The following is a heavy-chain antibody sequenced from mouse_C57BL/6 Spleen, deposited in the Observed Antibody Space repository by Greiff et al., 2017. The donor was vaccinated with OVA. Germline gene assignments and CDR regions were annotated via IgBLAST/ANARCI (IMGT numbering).Heavy chain of an antibody. V-gene: IGHV1-53*01. D-gene: IGHD1-1*01. CDR1: GYTFTSYW. CDR2: INPSNGGT. J-gene: IGHJ1*03. Sequence: QVQLQQPGTELVKPGASVKLSCKASGYTFTSYWMHWVKQRPGQGLEWIGNINPSNGGTNYNEKFKSKATLTVDKSSSTAYMQLSSLTSEDSAVYYCARSHYYYGSSYGYFDVWGTGTTVTVSS. CDR3: ARSHYYYGSSYGYFDV.